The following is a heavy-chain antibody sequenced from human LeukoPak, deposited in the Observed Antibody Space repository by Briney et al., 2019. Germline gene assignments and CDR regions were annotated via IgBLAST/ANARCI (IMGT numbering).Heavy chain of an antibody. J-gene: IGHJ4*02. D-gene: IGHD5-24*01. CDR2: ISSSSSYI. V-gene: IGHV3-21*01. Sequence: AGGSLRLSCAASGFTFSSYSMNWVRQAPGKGLEWVSSISSSSSYIYSADSVKGRSTISRDNAKNSLYLQMNSPRAEDTAVYYCARDIRGEMATKSDYWGQGTLVTVSS. CDR1: GFTFSSYS. CDR3: ARDIRGEMATKSDY.